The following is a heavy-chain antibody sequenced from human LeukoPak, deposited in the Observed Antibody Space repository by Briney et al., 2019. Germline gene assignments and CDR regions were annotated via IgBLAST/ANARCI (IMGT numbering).Heavy chain of an antibody. CDR1: GFTFSSYE. J-gene: IGHJ4*02. V-gene: IGHV3-48*03. Sequence: GGSLSLTCAASGFTFSSYEMNWVRQAPGKGLEWVSYINSSGSTIYYADSVRGRFTISRDNAKNSLYLQMNSLRAEDTAVYYCEGERGPPSRVGYWGQGTLVTVSS. D-gene: IGHD1-26*01. CDR3: EGERGPPSRVGY. CDR2: INSSGSTI.